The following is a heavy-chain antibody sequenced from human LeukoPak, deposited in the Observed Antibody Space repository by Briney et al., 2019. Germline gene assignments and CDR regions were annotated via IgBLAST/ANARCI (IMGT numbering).Heavy chain of an antibody. CDR2: INPNSGGT. D-gene: IGHD3-22*01. CDR1: GYTFTGYY. V-gene: IGHV1-2*02. CDR3: ARRGYDSSGYVFFDY. J-gene: IGHJ4*02. Sequence: ASVRVSCTASGYTFTGYYMHWVRQAPGQGLEWMSWINPNSGGTNYAQKFQGRVTMTRDTSISTAYMELSRLRSDDTAVYYCARRGYDSSGYVFFDYWGQGTLVTVSS.